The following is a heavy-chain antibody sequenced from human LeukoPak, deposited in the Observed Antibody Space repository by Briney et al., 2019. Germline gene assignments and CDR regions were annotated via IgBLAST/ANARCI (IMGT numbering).Heavy chain of an antibody. V-gene: IGHV3-74*01. CDR2: INTDGTSS. Sequence: GGSLRLSCAASGFTFSRYWMHWVRQAPGKGLVWVSRINTDGTSSSYADFVKGRFTISRDNSKNTLYLQMNSLRAGDTAVYYCVREPLGDYGGNTDAFDIWGQGTMGTVSS. CDR1: GFTFSRYW. CDR3: VREPLGDYGGNTDAFDI. J-gene: IGHJ3*02. D-gene: IGHD4-23*01.